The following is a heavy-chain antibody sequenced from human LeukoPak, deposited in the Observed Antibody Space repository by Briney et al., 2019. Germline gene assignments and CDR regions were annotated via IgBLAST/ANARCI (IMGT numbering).Heavy chain of an antibody. CDR2: INAGNGNT. J-gene: IGHJ4*02. D-gene: IGHD6-19*01. V-gene: IGHV1-3*01. CDR3: ARDKVAGTMDY. Sequence: ASVKVSCKASGYTFTSYAMHWVRQAPGQRLEWMGWINAGNGNTKYSQKFQGRVTITRDSSASTAYMELSSLRSEDTAVYYCARDKVAGTMDYWGQGTLVTVSS. CDR1: GYTFTSYA.